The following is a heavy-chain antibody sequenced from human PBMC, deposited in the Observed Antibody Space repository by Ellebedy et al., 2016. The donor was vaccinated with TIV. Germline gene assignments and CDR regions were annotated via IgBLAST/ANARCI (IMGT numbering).Heavy chain of an antibody. Sequence: GESLKISCAASGFTFSSYVMSWVRQAPGKGLEWVSTISDTGGSTFYADSVKGRFTVSRDNSKNTLYLQMNSLSAEDTAVYFCAKDTGYSGSYHNFDYWGQGTLVTVSS. CDR3: AKDTGYSGSYHNFDY. V-gene: IGHV3-23*01. J-gene: IGHJ4*02. CDR1: GFTFSSYV. CDR2: ISDTGGST. D-gene: IGHD1-26*01.